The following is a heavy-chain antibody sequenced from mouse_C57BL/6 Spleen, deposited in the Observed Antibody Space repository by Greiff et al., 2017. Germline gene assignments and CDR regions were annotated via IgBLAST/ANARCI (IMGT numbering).Heavy chain of an antibody. CDR3: AEYGNSV. V-gene: IGHV1-72*01. J-gene: IGHJ1*03. CDR2: LDPNSGGT. D-gene: IGHD2-1*01. Sequence: QVKLQQSGAELVKPGASVKLSCKASGYTFTSYSMHWVKQRPGRGLEWIGQLDPNSGGTKYHEQFKCTATLTVDKPSSTADRQLSSLTSEDSAVYYCAEYGNSVWGTGTTVTVSS. CDR1: GYTFTSYS.